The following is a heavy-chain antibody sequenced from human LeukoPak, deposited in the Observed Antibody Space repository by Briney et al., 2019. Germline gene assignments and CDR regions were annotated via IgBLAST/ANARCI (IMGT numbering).Heavy chain of an antibody. Sequence: ASVKVSCKASGYAFTSYYMHWVRQAPGQGLEWMGIINPSGGSTSYAQKFQGRVTMTRDMSTSTVYMELSSLRSEDTAVYYCARSLLSGSYSGPFGYWGQGTLVTVSS. CDR1: GYAFTSYY. V-gene: IGHV1-46*01. CDR2: INPSGGST. CDR3: ARSLLSGSYSGPFGY. D-gene: IGHD1-26*01. J-gene: IGHJ4*02.